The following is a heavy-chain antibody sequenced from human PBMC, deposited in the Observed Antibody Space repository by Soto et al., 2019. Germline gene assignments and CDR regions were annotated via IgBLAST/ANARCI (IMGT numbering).Heavy chain of an antibody. V-gene: IGHV3-15*07. CDR3: IPGGGLLWFGELLYLGY. J-gene: IGHJ4*02. Sequence: GGSLRLSCAAYGFTFSNAWMNWVRQASGKGLEWVGRIKSKTDGGTTDYTATVKGRFNISRNDSKNTLFLQLNSFKTEDTAVYYCIPGGGLLWFGELLYLGYWGQGT. CDR1: GFTFSNAW. CDR2: IKSKTDGGTT. D-gene: IGHD3-10*01.